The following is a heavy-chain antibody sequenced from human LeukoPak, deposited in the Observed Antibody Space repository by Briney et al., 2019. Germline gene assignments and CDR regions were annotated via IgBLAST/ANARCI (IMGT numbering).Heavy chain of an antibody. CDR1: GSTFSAYA. V-gene: IGHV3-30*02. CDR2: IQYDGRNK. Sequence: PGGSRSLSCAASGSTFSAYAMLWVRQPPGKGREGVAFIQYDGRNKCCADSVKGRFTVSRDNSKNTLYLQMNSLRVEDTAIYYCAKDKNDSGDYSSMDVWGKGTTLTVSS. D-gene: IGHD4-17*01. CDR3: AKDKNDSGDYSSMDV. J-gene: IGHJ6*03.